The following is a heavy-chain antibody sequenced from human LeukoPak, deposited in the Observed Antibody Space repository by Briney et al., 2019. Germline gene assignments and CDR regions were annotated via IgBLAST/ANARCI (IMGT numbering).Heavy chain of an antibody. CDR3: ARHPWWINVADY. V-gene: IGHV5-51*01. CDR2: IYPGDSES. Sequence: GAPLNISCKPSGCSFTSNWIGWVRQLPGKGLEWMGIIYPGDSESTYSPSFQGQVTISADKSITTAYLQWDSLKASDTAMYYCARHPWWINVADYWGQGTLVPVSS. D-gene: IGHD2-8*02. J-gene: IGHJ4*02. CDR1: GCSFTSNW.